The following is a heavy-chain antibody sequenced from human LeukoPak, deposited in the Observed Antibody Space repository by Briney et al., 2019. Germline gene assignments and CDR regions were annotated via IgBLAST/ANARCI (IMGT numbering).Heavy chain of an antibody. D-gene: IGHD1-1*01. V-gene: IGHV4-34*01. CDR3: ARQAKGVLDY. Sequence: SETLSLTCAVYGGSFSGYYWSWIGQPPGKGLDWIGEINHSGSTNYNPSLKSRVTISVDTSKNQFSLKLSSVTAADTAVYCCARQAKGVLDYWGQGTLVTVSS. CDR2: INHSGST. J-gene: IGHJ4*02. CDR1: GGSFSGYY.